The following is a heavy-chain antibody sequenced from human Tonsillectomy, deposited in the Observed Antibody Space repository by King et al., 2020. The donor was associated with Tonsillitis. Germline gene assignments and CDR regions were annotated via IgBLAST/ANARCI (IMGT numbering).Heavy chain of an antibody. CDR2: IYGNDDK. Sequence: TLKESGPTLVKPTQTLTLTCTFSGFSLSTNEMAVGWIRQPPEKALEWLALIYGNDDKRYSPSLMNRLTITKDTSKNHVVLTMTKMDPADSATYYCAHRDRSGLFNFWGQGTLVTVSS. D-gene: IGHD3-22*01. CDR1: GFSLSTNEMA. CDR3: AHRDRSGLFNF. J-gene: IGHJ4*02. V-gene: IGHV2-5*01.